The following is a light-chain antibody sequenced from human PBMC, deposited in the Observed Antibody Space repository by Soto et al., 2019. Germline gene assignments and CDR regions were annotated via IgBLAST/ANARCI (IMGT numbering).Light chain of an antibody. CDR1: QYISTS. Sequence: DIQMTQSPSSLSASVGDRVTITCRASQYISTSLNWYHQKPGKAPNLLIYDASRLQSGVPSWFSGSGSGTAFTLTITSLQPEDFGTYYCQQSYNTPTFGQGTRLDIK. V-gene: IGKV1-39*01. CDR3: QQSYNTPT. J-gene: IGKJ5*01. CDR2: DAS.